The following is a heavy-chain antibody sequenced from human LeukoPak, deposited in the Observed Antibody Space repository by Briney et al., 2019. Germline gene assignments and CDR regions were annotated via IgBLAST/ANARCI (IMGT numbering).Heavy chain of an antibody. D-gene: IGHD3-10*01. CDR1: GFTFSSYA. CDR2: TSGSGGST. J-gene: IGHJ3*02. V-gene: IGHV3-23*01. Sequence: GGSLRLSCAASGFTFSSYAMSWVRQAPGKGLEWVSATSGSGGSTYYADTVKGRITISRDNAKNSVSLYMNSLRAEDSAVYYCARPGITAFDIWGQGTMVTVSS. CDR3: ARPGITAFDI.